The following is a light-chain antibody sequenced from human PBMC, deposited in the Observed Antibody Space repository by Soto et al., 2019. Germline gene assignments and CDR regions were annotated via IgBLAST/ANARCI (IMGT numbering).Light chain of an antibody. CDR1: SSNIGSNT. J-gene: IGLJ1*01. Sequence: QLVLTQAPSASGTPGQRVTISCSGSSSNIGSNTVNWYQQLPGTAPKLLIYSNNQRPSGVPDRLSGSKSGTSASLAISGLQSEDEADYYCAAWYDSLNGYVFGTGTKVTVL. V-gene: IGLV1-44*01. CDR2: SNN. CDR3: AAWYDSLNGYV.